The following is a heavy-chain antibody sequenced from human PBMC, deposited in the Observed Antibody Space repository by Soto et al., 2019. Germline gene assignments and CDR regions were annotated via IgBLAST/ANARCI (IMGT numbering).Heavy chain of an antibody. CDR2: IVPIFGTA. CDR1: GGTFNSYA. CDR3: ALDSRPAVAPSTTAEFDY. V-gene: IGHV1-69*06. D-gene: IGHD2-15*01. Sequence: QVQLVQSGAEVKKPGSSVKVSCKVSGGTFNSYAISWVRQAPGQGLEGMGGIVPIFGTAKYAQKFQVRVTITAYRSTSTAYMELTWLTSEDTAVYYCALDSRPAVAPSTTAEFDYWGQGTLVTVSS. J-gene: IGHJ4*02.